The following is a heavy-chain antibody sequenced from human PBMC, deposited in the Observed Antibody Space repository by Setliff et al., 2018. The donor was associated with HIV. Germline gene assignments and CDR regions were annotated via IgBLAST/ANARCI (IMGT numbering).Heavy chain of an antibody. Sequence: GGSLRLSCAASGFAFSSYAMSWVRQAPGKGLEWVSSISGSGGSPYYADSVEGRFTISRDNAKNSLYLQMNSLRAEDTAFYYCARTYYYDTSAHWGQGTLVTVSS. CDR2: ISGSGGSP. D-gene: IGHD3-22*01. J-gene: IGHJ4*02. V-gene: IGHV3-23*01. CDR1: GFAFSSYA. CDR3: ARTYYYDTSAH.